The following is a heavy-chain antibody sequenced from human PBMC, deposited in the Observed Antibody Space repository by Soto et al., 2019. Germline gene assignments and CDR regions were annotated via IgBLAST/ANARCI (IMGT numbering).Heavy chain of an antibody. D-gene: IGHD6-19*01. CDR1: GFTFSSYW. V-gene: IGHV3-7*01. CDR2: IKQDGSEK. J-gene: IGHJ4*02. Sequence: GGSLRLSCAASGFTFSSYWMTWVRQAPGKGLEWVANIKQDGSEKYYVDSVKGRFTISRDNAKKSLYLQMNSLRAEDTAVYYCARDQAVAMGLDYWGQGTLVTAPQ. CDR3: ARDQAVAMGLDY.